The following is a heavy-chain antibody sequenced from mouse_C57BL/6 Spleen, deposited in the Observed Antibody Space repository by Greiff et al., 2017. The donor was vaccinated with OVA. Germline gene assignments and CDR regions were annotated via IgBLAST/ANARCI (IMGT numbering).Heavy chain of an antibody. V-gene: IGHV1-64*01. CDR2: IHPNSGST. Sequence: QVQLQQPGAELVKPGASVKLSCKASGYTFTSYWMHWVKQRPGQGLEWIGMIHPNSGSTNYNEKFKSKATLTVDKSSSTAYMQLSSLTSEDSAVYYCARREILGYGYFDCWGQGTTLTVSS. CDR3: ARREILGYGYFDC. D-gene: IGHD2-2*01. J-gene: IGHJ2*01. CDR1: GYTFTSYW.